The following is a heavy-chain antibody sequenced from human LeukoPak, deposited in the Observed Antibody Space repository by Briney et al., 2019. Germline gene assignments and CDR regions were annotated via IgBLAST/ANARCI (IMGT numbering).Heavy chain of an antibody. CDR3: AKAGPFYFDY. J-gene: IGHJ4*02. Sequence: GGSLRLSCAASGFTFSSYAMSWVRQAPGKGLEWVSAISGRGDSTYYADSVKGRFTISRDNSKNTLHLQMNSLRAEDTAVYFCAKAGPFYFDYWGQGTLVTVSS. CDR2: ISGRGDST. V-gene: IGHV3-23*01. CDR1: GFTFSSYA. D-gene: IGHD3-10*01.